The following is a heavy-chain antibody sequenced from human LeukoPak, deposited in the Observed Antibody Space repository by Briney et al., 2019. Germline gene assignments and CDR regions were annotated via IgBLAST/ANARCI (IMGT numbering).Heavy chain of an antibody. CDR3: AKDRDGYNFVYFDY. CDR2: ISWNSGSI. J-gene: IGHJ4*02. Sequence: GGSLRLSCAASGFTFDDYAMHWVRHAPGKGLEWVSGISWNSGSIGYADSVEGRFTISRDNAKNSLYLQMNSLRAEDTALYYCAKDRDGYNFVYFDYWGQGTLVTVSS. V-gene: IGHV3-9*01. CDR1: GFTFDDYA. D-gene: IGHD5-24*01.